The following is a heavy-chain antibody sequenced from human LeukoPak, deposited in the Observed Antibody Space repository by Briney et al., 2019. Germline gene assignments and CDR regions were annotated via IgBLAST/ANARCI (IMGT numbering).Heavy chain of an antibody. V-gene: IGHV3-48*03. CDR1: GFTFSSYE. J-gene: IGHJ4*02. D-gene: IGHD4-11*01. CDR3: AKARTREYSNYNY. CDR2: ISSSGSTI. Sequence: GGSLRLSCAASGFTFSSYEMNWVRQAPGKGLEWVSYISSSGSTIYYADSVKGRFTISRDNSKNTLYLQMNSLRAEDTAVYYCAKARTREYSNYNYWGQGTLVTVSS.